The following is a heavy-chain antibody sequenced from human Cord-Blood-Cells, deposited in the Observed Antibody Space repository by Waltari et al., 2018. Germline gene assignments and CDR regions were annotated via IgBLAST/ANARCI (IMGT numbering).Heavy chain of an antibody. D-gene: IGHD6-13*01. V-gene: IGHV1-2*02. J-gene: IGHJ4*02. CDR1: GNTLTGPY. Sequence: QVQLVQSGAEGKKPGASVKVSCKASGNTLTGPYMHWVRQAPGQGLEWMGWINPNSGGTNYAQKFQGRVTMTRDTSISSAYMELSRLRSDDTAVYYCATRNSSSWYYWGQGTLVTVSS. CDR2: INPNSGGT. CDR3: ATRNSSSWYY.